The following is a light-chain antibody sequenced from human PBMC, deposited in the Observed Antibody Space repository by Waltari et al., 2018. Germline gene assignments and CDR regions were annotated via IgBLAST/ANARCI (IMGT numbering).Light chain of an antibody. CDR3: MIFHGNAWV. CDR1: SGINVGAYR. CDR2: YKSDSDK. J-gene: IGLJ2*01. Sequence: QAVLTQPSSLSASPGASASLTCTLRSGINVGAYRIYWYQQKPGSPPQYLLRYKSDSDKGLGSGVPSRCSVSKDASANAGILLISGLQSDDEADYYCMIFHGNAWVFGGGTKLTVL. V-gene: IGLV5-45*03.